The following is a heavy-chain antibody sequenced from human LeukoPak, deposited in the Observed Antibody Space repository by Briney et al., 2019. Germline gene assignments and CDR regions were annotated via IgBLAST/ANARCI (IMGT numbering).Heavy chain of an antibody. CDR2: IYDSGST. J-gene: IGHJ5*02. V-gene: IGHV4-59*08. Sequence: SETLSLTCTVSAGSISTYYWSWIRQTPGKGLEWIGHIYDSGSTNYNPSLKSRVTISVDTSKNQFSLKVSSVTAADTAVYYCARLARGRWFDPWGQGTLVTVSS. CDR3: ARLARGRWFDP. D-gene: IGHD6-6*01. CDR1: AGSISTYY.